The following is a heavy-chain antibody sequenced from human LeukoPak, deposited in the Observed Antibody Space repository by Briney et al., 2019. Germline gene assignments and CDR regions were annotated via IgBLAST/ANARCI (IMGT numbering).Heavy chain of an antibody. CDR2: MNPNSGNT. J-gene: IGHJ3*02. CDR3: ARSIAAASDAFDI. Sequence: GASVKVSCKASGYTFTSYDINWVRQATGQGLEWMGWMNPNSGNTGYAQKFQGRVTMTRDTSISTAYMELSRLRSDDTAVYYCARSIAAASDAFDIWGQGTMVTVSS. D-gene: IGHD6-13*01. V-gene: IGHV1-8*01. CDR1: GYTFTSYD.